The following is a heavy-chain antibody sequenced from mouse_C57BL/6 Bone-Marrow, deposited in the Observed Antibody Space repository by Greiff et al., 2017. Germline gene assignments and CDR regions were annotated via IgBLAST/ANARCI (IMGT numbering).Heavy chain of an antibody. J-gene: IGHJ2*01. CDR3: ARSVYYSNSYYFDY. CDR1: GYTFTSYW. Sequence: QVQLQQPGAELVKPGASVKLSCKASGYTFTSYWMHWVKQRPGQGLEWIGMIHPNSGSTNYNEKFKSKATLTVDKSSSTAYMQLSSLTSEDSAVYYCARSVYYSNSYYFDYWGQGTTLTVSS. V-gene: IGHV1-64*01. D-gene: IGHD2-5*01. CDR2: IHPNSGST.